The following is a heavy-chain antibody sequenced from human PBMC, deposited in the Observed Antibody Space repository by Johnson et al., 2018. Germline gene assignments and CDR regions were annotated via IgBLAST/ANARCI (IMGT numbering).Heavy chain of an antibody. Sequence: QVQLVQSGGGLVKPGGSLRLSCAASGFTFSDYYMSWIRQAPGKGLEWVSYISSSGSTIYYADSVKCRFTISRDNAKNSLYLQMNSLRAEDTAVYYCAGSPGYSSGWYRYYYYYMDVWGKGTTVTVSS. D-gene: IGHD6-19*01. CDR1: GFTFSDYY. CDR2: ISSSGSTI. V-gene: IGHV3-11*04. J-gene: IGHJ6*03. CDR3: AGSPGYSSGWYRYYYYYMDV.